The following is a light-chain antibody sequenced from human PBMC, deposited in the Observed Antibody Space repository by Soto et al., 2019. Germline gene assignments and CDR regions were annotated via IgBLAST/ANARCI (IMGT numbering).Light chain of an antibody. Sequence: DIQMTQSPSSVSASVADRVTSTCRASQCISSWLAWYQQKPGKAPKLLIYAASTLHSGVPSRFSGSGSGTDFALTISSVQPEDFAIYYCQQADSFPRTFGPGTKVDIK. CDR3: QQADSFPRT. J-gene: IGKJ3*01. CDR1: QCISSW. CDR2: AAS. V-gene: IGKV1-12*01.